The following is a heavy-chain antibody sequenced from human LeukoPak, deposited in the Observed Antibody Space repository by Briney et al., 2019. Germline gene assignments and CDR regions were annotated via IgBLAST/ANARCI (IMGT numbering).Heavy chain of an antibody. D-gene: IGHD3-22*01. CDR2: INPNSGGT. V-gene: IGHV1-2*02. CDR1: GYTFTGYY. CDR3: ARHITNYYDSSGYYY. J-gene: IGHJ4*02. Sequence: ASVKVSCKASGYTFTGYYMHWVRQAPGQGLEWMGWINPNSGGTNYAQKFQGRGTMTRDTSISTAYMELSRLRSDDTAVYYCARHITNYYDSSGYYYWGQGTLVTVSS.